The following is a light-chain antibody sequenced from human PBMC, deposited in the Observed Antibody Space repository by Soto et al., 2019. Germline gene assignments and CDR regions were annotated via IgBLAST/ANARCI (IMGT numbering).Light chain of an antibody. V-gene: IGLV8-61*01. CDR2: NTN. CDR3: LLSLGSTMV. Sequence: QTVVTQEPSLSVSPGGTVIVTCAWRTGAVHTSFYPTWYQQPPGQAPRRLLYNTNIRSSGVPDRFSGSMYGNKAALTITGAQADDEADYYCLLSLGSTMVFGGGTKLTVL. CDR1: TGAVHTSFY. J-gene: IGLJ2*01.